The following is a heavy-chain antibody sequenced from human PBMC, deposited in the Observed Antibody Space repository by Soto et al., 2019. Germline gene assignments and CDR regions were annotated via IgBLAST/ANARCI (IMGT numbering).Heavy chain of an antibody. D-gene: IGHD3-10*01. V-gene: IGHV3-23*01. Sequence: EVQLLDSGGGLVQPGGSLRLSCAASGFTFSGYALTWVRQAPGKGLEWVSAISGGGDATFYADCVKGRFTISRDNSKNTLYVQMNTLRAENTAVYYCARKVSGSTGRPDLWYFDLWDRGTLVTVSS. J-gene: IGHJ2*01. CDR1: GFTFSGYA. CDR3: ARKVSGSTGRPDLWYFDL. CDR2: ISGGGDAT.